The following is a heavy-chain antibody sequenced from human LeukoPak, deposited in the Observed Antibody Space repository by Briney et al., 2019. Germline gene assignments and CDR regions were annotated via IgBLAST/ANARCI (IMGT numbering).Heavy chain of an antibody. J-gene: IGHJ4*02. V-gene: IGHV1-18*04. Sequence: ASVKVSCKASGYTFTSYYMHWVRQAPGQGLEWMGWISAYNGNTNYAQKLQGRVTMTTDTSTSTAYMELRSLRSDDTAVYYCARVEGIAVDGHGVQDYWGQGTLVTVSS. CDR3: ARVEGIAVDGHGVQDY. D-gene: IGHD6-19*01. CDR2: ISAYNGNT. CDR1: GYTFTSYY.